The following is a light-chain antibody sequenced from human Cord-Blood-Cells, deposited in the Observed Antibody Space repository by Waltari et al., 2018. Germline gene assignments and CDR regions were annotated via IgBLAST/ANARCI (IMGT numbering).Light chain of an antibody. CDR2: GKN. V-gene: IGLV3-19*01. J-gene: IGLJ2*01. Sequence: SSELTQDPAVSVALGQTVRITCQGDSLRSYYASWYQQKPGQAPVLVIYGKNNRPAWSPDRFSDSSSVDTAALTIAGAQAEDEAASCCNTRDSSGNHLVFGGGTKLTVL. CDR1: SLRSYY. CDR3: NTRDSSGNHLV.